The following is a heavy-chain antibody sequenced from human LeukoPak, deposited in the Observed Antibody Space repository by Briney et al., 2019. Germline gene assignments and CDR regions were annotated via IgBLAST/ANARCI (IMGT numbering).Heavy chain of an antibody. CDR3: ARDPTPEYLHAQALYYFDY. Sequence: ASVKVSCKASGYTFTGYYMHWVRQAPGQGLEWMGWINPNSGGTNYAQKFQGRVTMTRDTSTSTVCMELSSLRSEDTAVYYCARDPTPEYLHAQALYYFDYWGQGTLVTVSS. D-gene: IGHD2/OR15-2a*01. CDR2: INPNSGGT. CDR1: GYTFTGYY. J-gene: IGHJ4*02. V-gene: IGHV1-2*02.